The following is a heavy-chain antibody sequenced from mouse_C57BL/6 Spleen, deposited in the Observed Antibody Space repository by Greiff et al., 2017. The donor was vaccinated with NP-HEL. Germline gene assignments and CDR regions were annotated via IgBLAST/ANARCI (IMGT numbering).Heavy chain of an antibody. CDR1: GYTFTSYW. V-gene: IGHV1-61*01. J-gene: IGHJ3*01. D-gene: IGHD2-3*01. Sequence: VQLQQPGAELVRPGSSVKLSCKASGYTFTSYWMDWVKQRPGQGLEWIGNIYPSDSETHYNQKFKDKATLTVDKSSSTAYMQLSSLTSEDSAVYYFASNYDGYSPFAYWGQGTLVTVSA. CDR2: IYPSDSET. CDR3: ASNYDGYSPFAY.